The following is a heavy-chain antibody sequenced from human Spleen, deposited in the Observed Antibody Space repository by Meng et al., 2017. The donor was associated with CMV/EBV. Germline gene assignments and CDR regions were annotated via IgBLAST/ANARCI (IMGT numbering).Heavy chain of an antibody. Sequence: ASVKVSCKASGFTFSSHGISWVRQAPGQGLEWMGWISAYNGNTNYAQKLQGRVTMTTDTSTSTAYMELRSLRSDDTAVYYCARDRPNYDFWSGYYTLYYYYGMDVWGQGTTVTVSS. J-gene: IGHJ6*02. D-gene: IGHD3-3*01. CDR3: ARDRPNYDFWSGYYTLYYYYGMDV. CDR1: GFTFSSHG. CDR2: ISAYNGNT. V-gene: IGHV1-18*01.